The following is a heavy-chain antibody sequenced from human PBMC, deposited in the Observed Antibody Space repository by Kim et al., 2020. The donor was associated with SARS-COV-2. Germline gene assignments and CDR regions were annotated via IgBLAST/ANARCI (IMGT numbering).Heavy chain of an antibody. Sequence: GGSLRLSCAASGFTFSNAWMSWVRQAPGKGLEWVGRIKSKTDGGTTDYAAPVKGRFTISRDDSKNTLYLQMNSLKTEDTAVYYCTTDRAAYSSSTTRIYFDYWGQGTLVTVSS. CDR3: TTDRAAYSSSTTRIYFDY. CDR1: GFTFSNAW. D-gene: IGHD6-6*01. CDR2: IKSKTDGGTT. J-gene: IGHJ4*02. V-gene: IGHV3-15*01.